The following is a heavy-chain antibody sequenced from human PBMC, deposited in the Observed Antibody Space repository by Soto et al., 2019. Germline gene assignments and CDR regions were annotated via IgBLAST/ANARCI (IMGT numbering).Heavy chain of an antibody. J-gene: IGHJ5*02. CDR3: ARGVVDPTRGWFDP. V-gene: IGHV4-30-2*01. Sequence: PSETLSLTCAVSGGSISSGGYSWSWIRQPPGKGLEWIGYIYHSGSTYYNPSLKSRVTISVDRSKNQFSLKLSSVTAADTAVYYCARGVVDPTRGWFDPWGQGTLVTVSS. D-gene: IGHD2-15*01. CDR2: IYHSGST. CDR1: GGSISSGGYS.